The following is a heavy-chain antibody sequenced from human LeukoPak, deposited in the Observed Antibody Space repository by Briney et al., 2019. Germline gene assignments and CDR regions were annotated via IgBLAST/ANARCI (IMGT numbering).Heavy chain of an antibody. V-gene: IGHV3-30*04. CDR3: ARDLRRGSPDYFDY. CDR1: GFSFSSHA. J-gene: IGHJ4*02. CDR2: ISFDGKVQ. Sequence: PGGSLRLSCAASGFSFSSHAMHWVRQAPGKGLEWVAVISFDGKVQLYIDSVKGRFTIPRDDSKNTLYLQMNSLRAEDTAVYYCARDLRRGSPDYFDYWGQGTLVTVSS. D-gene: IGHD1-14*01.